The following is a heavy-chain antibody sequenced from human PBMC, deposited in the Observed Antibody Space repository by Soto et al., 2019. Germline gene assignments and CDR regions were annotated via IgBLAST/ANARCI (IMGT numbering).Heavy chain of an antibody. Sequence: GGSLRLSCAASGFTFSNAWMSWVRQAPGKGLEWVGRIKSKTDGGTTDYAAPVKGRFTISRDDSKNTLYLQMNSLKTEDTAVYYCTTESPYYDFWSDKYYYYMDVWGKGTTVTVSS. V-gene: IGHV3-15*01. CDR1: GFTFSNAW. CDR2: IKSKTDGGTT. J-gene: IGHJ6*03. D-gene: IGHD3-3*01. CDR3: TTESPYYDFWSDKYYYYMDV.